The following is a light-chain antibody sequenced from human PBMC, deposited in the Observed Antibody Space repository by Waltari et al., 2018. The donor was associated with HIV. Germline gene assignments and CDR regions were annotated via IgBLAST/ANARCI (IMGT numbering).Light chain of an antibody. V-gene: IGLV2-14*03. CDR2: DVN. J-gene: IGLJ3*02. Sequence: QSALTQPASVSGSPGQSIPISCPGTSSDVGNYNYVSWFQQPPDKAPTLILFDVNKRPSGVSSRFSGSKSAKTASLTISGLQPEDEGDYFCTSYTSSDTWVFGGGTKVTVL. CDR1: SSDVGNYNY. CDR3: TSYTSSDTWV.